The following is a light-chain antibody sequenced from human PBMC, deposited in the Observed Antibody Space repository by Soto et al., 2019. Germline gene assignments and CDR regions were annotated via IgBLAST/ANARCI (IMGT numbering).Light chain of an antibody. CDR2: GNN. CDR1: SSNFGAGYD. J-gene: IGLJ1*01. Sequence: QSVLTQPPSVSAAPGQRVTISCTGSSSNFGAGYDVHWYQQLPGTAPKLLIYGNNNRPSGVPDRFSGSKSGTSASLAVTGLQAEDEADYYCQSYDSSLSAYVFGTGTKLTVL. CDR3: QSYDSSLSAYV. V-gene: IGLV1-40*01.